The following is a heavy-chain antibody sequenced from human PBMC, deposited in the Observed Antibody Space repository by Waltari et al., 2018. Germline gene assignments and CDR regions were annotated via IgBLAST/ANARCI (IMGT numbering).Heavy chain of an antibody. CDR2: ISWNSGSI. V-gene: IGHV3-9*01. CDR3: AKEYSSSWYPSYFDY. Sequence: EVQLVESGGGLVQPGRSLRLSCAASGFTFDDYAMHWVRQAPGKGLEWVSGISWNSGSIGYADSVNGRFTISRDNAKNSLYLQRNSLRAEDTALYYCAKEYSSSWYPSYFDYWGQGTLVTVSS. J-gene: IGHJ4*02. CDR1: GFTFDDYA. D-gene: IGHD6-13*01.